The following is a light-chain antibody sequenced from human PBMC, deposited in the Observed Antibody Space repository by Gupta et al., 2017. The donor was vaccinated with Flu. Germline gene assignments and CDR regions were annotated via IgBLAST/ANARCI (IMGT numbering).Light chain of an antibody. J-gene: IGKJ1*01. Sequence: EIVLTQPPATLSVSPGERATLSCRASQSIRTNLAWYQQKPGQAPRLLIYGVSTRAKGIKDRCSGSGDETEFTLTISSRQSEDFALYYCHQENNGHPMGTFGQRTKVEIK. CDR3: HQENNGHPMGT. CDR1: QSIRTN. CDR2: GVS. V-gene: IGKV3-15*01.